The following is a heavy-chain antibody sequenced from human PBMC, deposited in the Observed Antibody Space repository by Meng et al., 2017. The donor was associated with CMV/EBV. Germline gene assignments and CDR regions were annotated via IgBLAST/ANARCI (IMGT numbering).Heavy chain of an antibody. D-gene: IGHD2-2*01. CDR1: GGSIRSYY. CDR3: ARDLMNCSSTSCANWFDP. CDR2: IYTSGST. V-gene: IGHV4-4*07. J-gene: IGHJ5*02. Sequence: APVQESGPGLVKPSETLSLTCTVSGGSIRSYYWSWIRQPAGKGLEWIGRIYTSGSTNYNPSLKSRVTMSVDTSKNQFSLKLSSVTAADTAVYYCARDLMNCSSTSCANWFDPWGQGTLVTVSS.